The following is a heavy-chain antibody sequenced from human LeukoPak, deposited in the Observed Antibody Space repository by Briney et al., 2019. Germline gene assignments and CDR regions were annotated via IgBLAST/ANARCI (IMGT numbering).Heavy chain of an antibody. CDR2: INHSGST. CDR3: ARVHGGNPYYFDY. D-gene: IGHD4-23*01. V-gene: IGHV4-34*01. Sequence: PSETLSLTCAVYGGSFSGYYWSWIRQPPGKGLEWIGEINHSGSTNYNPSLKSRVTISVDTSKNQFSLKLSSVTAADTAVCYCARVHGGNPYYFDYWGQGTLVTVSS. J-gene: IGHJ4*02. CDR1: GGSFSGYY.